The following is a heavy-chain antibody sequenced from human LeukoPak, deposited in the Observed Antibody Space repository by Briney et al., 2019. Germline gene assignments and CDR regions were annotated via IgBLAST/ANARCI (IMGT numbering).Heavy chain of an antibody. CDR2: ISWDGGST. Sequence: GGSLRLSCAASGFTFDDYTMHWVRQVPGKGLEWVSLISWDGGSTYYADSVKGRFTISRDNSKNSLYLQMNSLRTEDTALYYCAKDTVDAATSGSYMDVWGKGTTVTVSS. V-gene: IGHV3-43*01. CDR3: AKDTVDAATSGSYMDV. CDR1: GFTFDDYT. D-gene: IGHD2-15*01. J-gene: IGHJ6*03.